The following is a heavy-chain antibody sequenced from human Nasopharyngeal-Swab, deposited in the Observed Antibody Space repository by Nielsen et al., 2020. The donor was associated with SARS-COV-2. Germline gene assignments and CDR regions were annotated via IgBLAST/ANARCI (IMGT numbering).Heavy chain of an antibody. CDR3: AREPPVSLHFFDY. D-gene: IGHD3-3*02. Sequence: SDTLSLTCTVSGGPISSSRYYGGWIRQPPGKGVAWLGSVYYSGITSYNPSLKSRVTISIDTTKRQFSLRLTSVTAADTAVYYCAREPPVSLHFFDYWSQGILVTVSS. J-gene: IGHJ4*02. V-gene: IGHV4-39*02. CDR1: GGPISSSRYY. CDR2: VYYSGIT.